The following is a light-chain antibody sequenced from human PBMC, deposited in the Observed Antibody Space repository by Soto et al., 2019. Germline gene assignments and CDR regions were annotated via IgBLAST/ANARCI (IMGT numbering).Light chain of an antibody. Sequence: QSALTQPASVSGSPGQSITLSCTGTSSDIGGYAYVSWYQRHPGKAPKLMIYGVNNRPSGVSDRFSRSKSVNSASLAISGLPGEDEADDYCNYYARGCCHVVFGGGTKLTVL. V-gene: IGLV2-14*01. CDR3: NYYARGCCHVV. CDR2: GVN. CDR1: SSDIGGYAY. J-gene: IGLJ2*01.